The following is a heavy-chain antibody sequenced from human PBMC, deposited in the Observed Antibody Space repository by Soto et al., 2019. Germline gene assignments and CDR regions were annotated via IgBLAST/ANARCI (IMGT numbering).Heavy chain of an antibody. Sequence: TGGSLRLSCAASGFTFSSYSMNWVRQTPGKGLEWVSSISSSGGSTYYADSVKGRFTISRDNSKNTLYLQMNSLRADDTALYYCANSAATGPDFWGQGTVVTVSS. D-gene: IGHD1-1*01. J-gene: IGHJ4*02. V-gene: IGHV3-23*01. CDR1: GFTFSSYS. CDR2: ISSSGGST. CDR3: ANSAATGPDF.